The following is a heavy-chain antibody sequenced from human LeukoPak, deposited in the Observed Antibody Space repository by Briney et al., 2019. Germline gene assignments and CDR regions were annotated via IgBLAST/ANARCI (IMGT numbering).Heavy chain of an antibody. J-gene: IGHJ4*02. Sequence: GGSLRLSCAASGFTFSSYWMTWVRQAPGKGLEWVVNIKPDGSQIYYVDSVKGRFAISRDNAKNSLYLQMNSLRAEDTAVYYCARDLNWETYWGQGTLVTVSS. CDR3: ARDLNWETY. V-gene: IGHV3-7*01. CDR1: GFTFSSYW. D-gene: IGHD1-1*01. CDR2: IKPDGSQI.